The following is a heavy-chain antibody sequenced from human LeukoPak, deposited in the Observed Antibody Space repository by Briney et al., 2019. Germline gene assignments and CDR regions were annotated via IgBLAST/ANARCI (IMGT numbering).Heavy chain of an antibody. CDR2: MNPNSGNT. V-gene: IGHV1-8*02. CDR3: ARDRSICSTTCYDFDY. J-gene: IGHJ4*02. CDR1: GYTFTSYD. Sequence: GASVKVSCKASGYTFTSYDINWVRQATGQGLEWMGWMNPNSGNTSYAQKFQGRVTMTRDTSTSTVYMELSSLISEDTAVYYCARDRSICSTTCYDFDYWGQGTLVTVSS. D-gene: IGHD2-2*01.